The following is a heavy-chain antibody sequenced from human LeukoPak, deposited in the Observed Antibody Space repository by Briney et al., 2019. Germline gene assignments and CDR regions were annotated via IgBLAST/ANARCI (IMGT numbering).Heavy chain of an antibody. D-gene: IGHD3-22*01. CDR1: GGSVSSVHW. CDR3: ARRRYYDSSGYYSGFDY. Sequence: SGTLSLTCAVSGGSVSSVHWWSWVRQPPGKGLEWIGEIYHSGSTNYNPSLKSRVTISIDKSKNQFPLKLSPVTAADTAVYFCARRRYYDSSGYYSGFDYWGQGTLVTVSS. V-gene: IGHV4-4*02. CDR2: IYHSGST. J-gene: IGHJ4*02.